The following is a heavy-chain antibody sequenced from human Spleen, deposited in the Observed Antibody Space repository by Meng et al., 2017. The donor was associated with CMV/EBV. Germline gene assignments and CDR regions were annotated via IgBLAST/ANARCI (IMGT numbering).Heavy chain of an antibody. V-gene: IGHV3-23*01. CDR1: GFTFSNHA. CDR3: AKDLSRYYYYFGMDA. CDR2: ISNSGGRT. D-gene: IGHD6-13*01. Sequence: GESLKISCAASGFTFSNHAMSWVRQAPGKGLEWISGISNSGGRTYNADSVKGRFTISRDNSKNTLYLQMNSLRAEDTAAYYCAKDLSRYYYYFGMDAWGQGTTVTVS. J-gene: IGHJ6*02.